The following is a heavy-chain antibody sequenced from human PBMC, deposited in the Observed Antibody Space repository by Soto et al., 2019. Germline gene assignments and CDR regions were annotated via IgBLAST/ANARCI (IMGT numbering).Heavy chain of an antibody. CDR2: IYYSGST. CDR3: ARLRDGYNSGWFDP. V-gene: IGHV4-59*01. CDR1: GGSISSYY. D-gene: IGHD5-12*01. Sequence: LSLTCTVSGGSISSYYWSWIRQPPGKGLEWIGYIYYSGSTNYNPSLKSRVTISVDTSKNQFSLKLSSVTAADTAVYYCARLRDGYNSGWFDPWGQGTLVTVSS. J-gene: IGHJ5*02.